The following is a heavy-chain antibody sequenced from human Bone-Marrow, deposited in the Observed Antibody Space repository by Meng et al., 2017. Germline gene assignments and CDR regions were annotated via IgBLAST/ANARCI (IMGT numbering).Heavy chain of an antibody. CDR1: GFTFSSYW. V-gene: IGHV3-7*01. Sequence: GESLKISCAASGFTFSSYWMSWVRQAPGKGLEWVASIKQDGSETYYVDSVKGRFTISRDNAKNSLYLQMSSLRAEDTAVYYCARGDLAPAAHPSYYGLDVWGQGTTVTVSS. J-gene: IGHJ6*02. CDR2: IKQDGSET. D-gene: IGHD2-2*01. CDR3: ARGDLAPAAHPSYYGLDV.